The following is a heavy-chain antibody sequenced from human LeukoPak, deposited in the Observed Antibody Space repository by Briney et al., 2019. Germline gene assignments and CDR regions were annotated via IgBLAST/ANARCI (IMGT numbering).Heavy chain of an antibody. V-gene: IGHV1-69*01. CDR3: ARGLRWSHDAFDI. D-gene: IGHD4-23*01. J-gene: IGHJ3*02. Sequence: SVKVSCKASGGTFSSYAISWVRQAPGQGLEWMGGIIPIFGTANYAQKFQGRVTINADESTSTAYMELSSLRSEDTAVYYCARGLRWSHDAFDIWGQGTMVTVSS. CDR2: IIPIFGTA. CDR1: GGTFSSYA.